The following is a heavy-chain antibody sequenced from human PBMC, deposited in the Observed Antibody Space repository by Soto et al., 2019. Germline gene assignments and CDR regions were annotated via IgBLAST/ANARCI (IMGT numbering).Heavy chain of an antibody. D-gene: IGHD4-17*01. J-gene: IGHJ6*03. CDR3: ARNNYTVTTYYYYYYMDV. CDR2: IYYSGST. Sequence: SETLSLTCTVSGGSISSGGYYWSWIRQHPGKGLEWIGYIYYSGSTYYNPSLKSRVTISVDTSKNQFSLKLSSVTAADTAVYYCARNNYTVTTYYYYYYMDVWGKGTTVTVSS. CDR1: GGSISSGGYY. V-gene: IGHV4-31*03.